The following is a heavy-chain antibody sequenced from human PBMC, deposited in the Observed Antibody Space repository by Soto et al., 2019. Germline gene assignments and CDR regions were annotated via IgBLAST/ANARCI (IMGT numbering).Heavy chain of an antibody. CDR3: AKERYSSSSPDFDY. V-gene: IGHV3-30*18. D-gene: IGHD6-6*01. J-gene: IGHJ4*02. CDR2: ISYDGSNK. CDR1: GFTFSSYG. Sequence: QVQLVESGGGVVQPGRSLRLSCPASGFTFSSYGMHWVRQAPGKGLEWVAVISYDGSNKYYADSVKGRFTISRDNSKNTLYLQMNSLRAEDTAVYYSAKERYSSSSPDFDYWGQGTLVTVSS.